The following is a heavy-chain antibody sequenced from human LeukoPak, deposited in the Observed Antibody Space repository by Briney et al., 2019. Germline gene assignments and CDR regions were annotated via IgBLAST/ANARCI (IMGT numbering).Heavy chain of an antibody. D-gene: IGHD2-2*01. V-gene: IGHV3-15*01. J-gene: IGHJ4*02. CDR2: IKSKTDGGTT. CDR3: TTDMYCSSTSCPDY. Sequence: GGSLRLSCAASGFTFSNAWMSWVRQAPGKGLEWVGRIKSKTDGGTTDYAAPVKGRFTISRVDSKNTLYLQMNSLKTEDTAVYYCTTDMYCSSTSCPDYWGQGTLVTVSS. CDR1: GFTFSNAW.